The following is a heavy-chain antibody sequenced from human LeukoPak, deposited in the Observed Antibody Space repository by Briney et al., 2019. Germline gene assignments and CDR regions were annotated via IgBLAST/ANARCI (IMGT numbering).Heavy chain of an antibody. CDR2: IRYDAANQ. J-gene: IGHJ4*02. Sequence: PGGSLRLSCGASGFDFSNNGMHWVRQAPGKGLEWVAFIRYDAANQYYADSVKGRFTISRDNPKNTLYLQMDSLRSEDTAIYHCAKDIAVSDSYFDYWGQGTLVTVSS. CDR1: GFDFSNNG. D-gene: IGHD6-19*01. V-gene: IGHV3-30*02. CDR3: AKDIAVSDSYFDY.